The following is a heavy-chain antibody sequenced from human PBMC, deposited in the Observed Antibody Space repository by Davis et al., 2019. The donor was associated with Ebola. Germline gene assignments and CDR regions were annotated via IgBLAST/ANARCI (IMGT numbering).Heavy chain of an antibody. Sequence: HTGGSLRLSCAASGFTFRTHFMHWVRQAPGKGLVWVSRINPDGITTFYVNSVKGRFTISRDNAKSTLFLQMNSLRAEDTAVYYCARRADYWGQGTLVTVSS. CDR3: ARRADY. CDR1: GFTFRTHF. V-gene: IGHV3-74*01. CDR2: INPDGITT. J-gene: IGHJ4*02.